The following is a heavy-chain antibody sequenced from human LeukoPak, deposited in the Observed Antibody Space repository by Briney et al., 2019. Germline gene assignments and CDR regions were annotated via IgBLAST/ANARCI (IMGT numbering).Heavy chain of an antibody. CDR1: GGSVSSGDYY. CDR3: ARDPQADYYDSSGYSH. CDR2: IYYSGST. J-gene: IGHJ4*02. D-gene: IGHD3-22*01. Sequence: SETLSLTCTVSGGSVSSGDYYWSWIRQPPGKGLEWIGYIYYSGSTYYNPSLKSRVTISVDTSKNQFSLKLSSVTAADTAVYYCARDPQADYYDSSGYSHWGQGTLVTVSS. V-gene: IGHV4-30-4*01.